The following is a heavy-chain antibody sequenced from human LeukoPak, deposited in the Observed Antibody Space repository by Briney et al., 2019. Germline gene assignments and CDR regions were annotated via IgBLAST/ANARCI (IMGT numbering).Heavy chain of an antibody. J-gene: IGHJ4*02. D-gene: IGHD7-27*01. CDR1: GFTISSNY. V-gene: IGHV3-66*01. CDR2: IYTGGST. Sequence: GGSLRLSCVASGFTISSNYMSWVRQAPGKGLEWISAIYTGGSTSYADSVKGRFTISRDSSTNTLFLQMNSLRAEDTAVYYCARASTLRTGDAHWGQGTLVTVSS. CDR3: ARASTLRTGDAH.